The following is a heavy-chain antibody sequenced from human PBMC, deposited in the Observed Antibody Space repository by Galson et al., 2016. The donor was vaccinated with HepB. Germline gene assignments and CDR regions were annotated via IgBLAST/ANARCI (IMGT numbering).Heavy chain of an antibody. D-gene: IGHD6-13*01. CDR2: IANNARSS. CDR3: AKGSTWYKN. J-gene: IGHJ4*02. V-gene: IGHV3-20*04. Sequence: SLRLSCAASGFTSGDYGMTWVRLAPGKGLEWVCGIANNARSSGCAASVKGRFTISRDNVKNFLYLQMNGLRREDTAFYYCAKGSTWYKNWGRGTLVSVSS. CDR1: GFTSGDYG.